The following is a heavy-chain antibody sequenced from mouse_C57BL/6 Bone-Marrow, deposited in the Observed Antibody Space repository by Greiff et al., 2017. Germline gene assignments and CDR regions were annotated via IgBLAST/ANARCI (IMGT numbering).Heavy chain of an antibody. J-gene: IGHJ1*03. Sequence: QVQLQQPGAELVKPGASVKLSCKASGYTFTSYWMHWVKQRPGQGLEWIGMIHPNSGSTNYNEKFKSKATLTVDKSSSTAYMQLSSLTSEDSAVYYCARRGPRGYLDVCRTGTTVIVSS. CDR2: IHPNSGST. CDR1: GYTFTSYW. CDR3: ARRGPRGYLDV. V-gene: IGHV1-64*01.